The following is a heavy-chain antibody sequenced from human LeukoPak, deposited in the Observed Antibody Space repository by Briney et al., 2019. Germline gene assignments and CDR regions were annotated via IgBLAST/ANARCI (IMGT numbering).Heavy chain of an antibody. Sequence: ASVKVSCKASGYTFTSYYMHWVRQAAGQGLEWMGIINPSGGSTTYAQKSQGRVTMTRDTSTSTVYMELSSLRSEDTAVYYCARENGGYSFDYWGQGTLVTVSS. D-gene: IGHD2-21*02. V-gene: IGHV1-46*01. J-gene: IGHJ4*02. CDR1: GYTFTSYY. CDR2: INPSGGST. CDR3: ARENGGYSFDY.